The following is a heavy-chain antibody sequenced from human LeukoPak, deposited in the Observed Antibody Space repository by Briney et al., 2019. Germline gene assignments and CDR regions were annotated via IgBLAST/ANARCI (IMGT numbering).Heavy chain of an antibody. J-gene: IGHJ4*02. CDR1: GFTYSHYG. Sequence: GGSLRLSCAASGFTYSHYGMHWVRQAPGKGLEWVAVIWSDATEKYYSDAVKGRFTISRDNSRNILYLQMNSLRGEDTAVYYCAKDAQRGFDYSNSLEYWGQGTLVTVSS. CDR3: AKDAQRGFDYSNSLEY. D-gene: IGHD4-11*01. CDR2: IWSDATEK. V-gene: IGHV3-33*06.